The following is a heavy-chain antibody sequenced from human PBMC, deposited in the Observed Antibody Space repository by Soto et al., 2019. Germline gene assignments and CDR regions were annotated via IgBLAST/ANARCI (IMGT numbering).Heavy chain of an antibody. CDR2: ISSSSSYI. J-gene: IGHJ4*02. V-gene: IGHV3-21*01. D-gene: IGHD6-19*01. CDR1: GFTFSSYS. Sequence: EVQLVESGGGLVKPGGSLRLSCAASGFTFSSYSMNWVRQAPGKGLEWVSSISSSSSYIYYADSVKGRFTISRDNAKNSLYLQMNSLRAEDTAVYYCARERAHSSGWSSVGGPFDYWGQGTLVTVSS. CDR3: ARERAHSSGWSSVGGPFDY.